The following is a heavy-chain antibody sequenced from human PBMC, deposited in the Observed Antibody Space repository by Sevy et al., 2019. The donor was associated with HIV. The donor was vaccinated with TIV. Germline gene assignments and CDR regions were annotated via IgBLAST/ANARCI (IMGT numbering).Heavy chain of an antibody. Sequence: GGSLRLSCAASGFTFSGYAMNWVRQAPGKGLEWVSSINPSGSSTSYADSVKGHFTISRDNSKNMLYLQMNSLRAEDTAVYYCGEHCTAVGCYYDYWGQGTLVTVSS. J-gene: IGHJ4*02. D-gene: IGHD2-8*02. CDR1: GFTFSGYA. CDR3: GEHCTAVGCYYDY. V-gene: IGHV3-23*01. CDR2: INPSGSST.